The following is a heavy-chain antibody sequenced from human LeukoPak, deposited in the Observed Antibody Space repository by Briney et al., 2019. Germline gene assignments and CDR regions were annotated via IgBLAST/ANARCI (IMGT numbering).Heavy chain of an antibody. J-gene: IGHJ6*04. Sequence: PSETLSLTCTVSGGSISSYYWSWIRQPPGKGLEWIGYIYHPGSTNYNPSLKSRVTISLDTSKSQFSLKLSSVTAADTAVYYCARGAILTGTTLWGKGTTVTVSS. CDR3: ARGAILTGTTL. D-gene: IGHD3-9*01. CDR2: IYHPGST. V-gene: IGHV4-59*01. CDR1: GGSISSYY.